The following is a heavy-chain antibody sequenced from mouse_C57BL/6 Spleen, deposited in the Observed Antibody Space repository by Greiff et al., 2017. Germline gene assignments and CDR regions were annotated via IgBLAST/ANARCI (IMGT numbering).Heavy chain of an antibody. V-gene: IGHV1-9*01. CDR3: ARSGSSTVVAPFAY. Sequence: QVQLQQSGAELMKPGASVKLSCKATGYTFTGYWIEWVKQRPGHGLEWIGEILPGSGSTNYNEKFKGKATFTADTSSNTAYMQLSSLTTEDSAIYYWARSGSSTVVAPFAYWGQGTLVTVSA. D-gene: IGHD1-1*01. CDR2: ILPGSGST. CDR1: GYTFTGYW. J-gene: IGHJ3*01.